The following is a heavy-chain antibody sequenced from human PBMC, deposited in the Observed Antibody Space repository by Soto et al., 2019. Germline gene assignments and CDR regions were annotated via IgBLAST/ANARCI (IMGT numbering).Heavy chain of an antibody. CDR2: IDPKGGDT. CDR3: ARCLVRATTVVDY. CDR1: GYMFTDYY. D-gene: IGHD1-26*01. V-gene: IGHV1-2*02. J-gene: IGHJ4*02. Sequence: QVQLVQSGTEVKKPGASVKVSCKASGYMFTDYYMHWVRQAPGQGLEWMGWIDPKGGDTKYAQNFQGRVTMTRDTSISTAYMDLSSLISEDTAVYYCARCLVRATTVVDYWGQGTLVTVSS.